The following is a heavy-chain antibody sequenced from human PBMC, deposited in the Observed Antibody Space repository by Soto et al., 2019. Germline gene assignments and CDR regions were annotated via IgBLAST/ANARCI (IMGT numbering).Heavy chain of an antibody. D-gene: IGHD3-10*01. CDR2: IGAYNGDT. CDR1: GYTFYNYG. CDR3: VRDLLCFGDSSWEDTFDI. J-gene: IGHJ3*02. Sequence: QVQLVQSGAEVKKPGASVTVSCKASGYTFYNYGLSWVRQAPGQGLGWMGWIGAYNGDTNYAQILRGRVAVTTDTSASTVYMELRSLREDDTAMYYCVRDLLCFGDSSWEDTFDIWGQGSMVTVSS. V-gene: IGHV1-18*04.